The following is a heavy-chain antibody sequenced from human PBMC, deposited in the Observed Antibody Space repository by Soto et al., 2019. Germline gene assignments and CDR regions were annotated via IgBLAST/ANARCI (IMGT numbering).Heavy chain of an antibody. CDR3: ARDLSYGGWFDP. CDR2: ISAYNGNT. D-gene: IGHD4-17*01. V-gene: IGHV1-18*01. CDR1: GYTFTSYG. Sequence: QVQLVQSGAEVKKPGASVQVSCKASGYTFTSYGISWVRQAHGQGLEWMGWISAYNGNTNYAQKLQGRVTMTTDTSPSTAYMELRSLRSADTAVYYCARDLSYGGWFDPWGQGTLVTVSS. J-gene: IGHJ5*02.